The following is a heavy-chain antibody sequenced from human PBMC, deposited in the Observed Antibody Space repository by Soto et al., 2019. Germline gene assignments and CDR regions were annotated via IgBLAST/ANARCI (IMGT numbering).Heavy chain of an antibody. CDR3: ARAGDYGSFYFFDY. CDR2: ITPFNGNT. D-gene: IGHD3-10*01. J-gene: IGHJ4*02. V-gene: IGHV1-18*01. Sequence: ASVKVSCKASGYTFASYGVTWLRQSPGQGLEWMGWITPFNGNTHYAQKLQGRVTMTTDTSTSTAYMELWSLRSDDTAVYYCARAGDYGSFYFFDYWGQGTLVTVSS. CDR1: GYTFASYG.